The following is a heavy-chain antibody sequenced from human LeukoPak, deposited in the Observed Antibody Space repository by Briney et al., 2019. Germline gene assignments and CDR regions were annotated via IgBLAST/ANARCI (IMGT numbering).Heavy chain of an antibody. Sequence: SETLSLTCTVSGGSISSGGYYWSWIRQHPGKGLEWIGYIYYSGSTYYNPSLKSRVTISVDTSKNQFSLKLSSVTAADTAVYYCARSLAHYYDSSGYFDPWGQGTLVTVSS. CDR2: IYYSGST. V-gene: IGHV4-31*03. D-gene: IGHD3-22*01. CDR1: GGSISSGGYY. CDR3: ARSLAHYYDSSGYFDP. J-gene: IGHJ5*02.